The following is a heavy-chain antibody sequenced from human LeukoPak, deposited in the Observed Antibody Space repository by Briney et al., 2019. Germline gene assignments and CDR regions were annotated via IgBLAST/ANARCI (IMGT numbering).Heavy chain of an antibody. D-gene: IGHD1-26*01. CDR1: GYTFTSYD. J-gene: IGHJ4*02. Sequence: ASVKVSCKASGYTFTSYDINWVRQATGQGLEWMGWMNPNSGNTGYAQKFQGRVTMTRDTSISTAYMELSRLRSDDTAVYYCAREPFMGAHGYHYFDYWGQGTLVTVSS. CDR2: MNPNSGNT. V-gene: IGHV1-8*01. CDR3: AREPFMGAHGYHYFDY.